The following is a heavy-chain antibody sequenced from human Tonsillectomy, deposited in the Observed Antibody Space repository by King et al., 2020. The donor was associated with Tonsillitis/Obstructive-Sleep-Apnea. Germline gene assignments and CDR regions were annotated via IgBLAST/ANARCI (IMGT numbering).Heavy chain of an antibody. CDR3: GTNAGDYYYYMDV. CDR2: INHSGST. J-gene: IGHJ6*03. CDR1: GGSFSGYY. V-gene: IGHV4-34*01. Sequence: VQLQQWGAGLLKPSETLSLTCGVYGGSFSGYYWSWIRQPPGKGLEWIGEINHSGSTDYNSSPKSRVTISRATSKNQFSLRLTSVTAADTAVYYCGTNAGDYYYYMDVWGKGTTVTVSS. D-gene: IGHD2-2*01.